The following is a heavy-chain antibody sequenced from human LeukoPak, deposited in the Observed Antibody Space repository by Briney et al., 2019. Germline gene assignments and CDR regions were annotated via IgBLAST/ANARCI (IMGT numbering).Heavy chain of an antibody. CDR2: INPSGGST. Sequence: GASVKVSCKASGYTFTSSEINWVRQAPGQGLEWMGIINPSGGSTSYAQKFQGRVTMTRDTSTSTVYMELSSLRSEDTAVYYCARVWRETTWFGDYWGQGTLVTVSS. CDR1: GYTFTSSE. CDR3: ARVWRETTWFGDY. D-gene: IGHD4-17*01. J-gene: IGHJ4*02. V-gene: IGHV1-46*01.